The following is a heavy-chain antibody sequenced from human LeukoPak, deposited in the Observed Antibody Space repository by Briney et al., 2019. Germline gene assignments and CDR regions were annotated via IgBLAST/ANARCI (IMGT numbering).Heavy chain of an antibody. Sequence: SVKVSCKAYGGTSSIYATSWVRHALGQRLECMGRIIPILGIANYAQTFQGSITITADKSTSTAYMELSSLRSEDTAVYYCARARMVPAAIVAFDIWGQGTMVTVSS. J-gene: IGHJ3*02. V-gene: IGHV1-69*04. D-gene: IGHD2-2*01. CDR1: GGTSSIYA. CDR3: ARARMVPAAIVAFDI. CDR2: IIPILGIA.